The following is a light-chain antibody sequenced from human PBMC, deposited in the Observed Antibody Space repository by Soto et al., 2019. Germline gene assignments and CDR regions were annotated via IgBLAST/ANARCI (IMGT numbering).Light chain of an antibody. J-gene: IGKJ1*01. CDR3: RQTYISSWT. V-gene: IGKV1-39*01. CDR2: AAS. Sequence: DIQMTQSPSSLSAFVGDRVTITCRASQRVDRYLNWYQQKPGRAPSLLIYAASNLQSGVPSRFSGRGSGADFSLTISSPPPEDFATYFCRQTYISSWTFGQGATVDIX. CDR1: QRVDRY.